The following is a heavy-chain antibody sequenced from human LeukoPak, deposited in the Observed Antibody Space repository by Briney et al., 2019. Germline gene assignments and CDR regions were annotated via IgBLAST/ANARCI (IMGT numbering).Heavy chain of an antibody. V-gene: IGHV1-69*05. J-gene: IGHJ6*03. D-gene: IGHD3-3*01. CDR3: ASNFWSGYYTAAGAYYYHPDG. CDR2: IIPIFGTA. Sequence: ASVKVSCKASGGTFSSYAISWVRQAPGQGLEWMGGIIPIFGTANYAQKFHGRVTITTDESTSTAYMELSRLRSEDTAVYYCASNFWSGYYTAAGAYYYHPDGLGKGATVTV. CDR1: GGTFSSYA.